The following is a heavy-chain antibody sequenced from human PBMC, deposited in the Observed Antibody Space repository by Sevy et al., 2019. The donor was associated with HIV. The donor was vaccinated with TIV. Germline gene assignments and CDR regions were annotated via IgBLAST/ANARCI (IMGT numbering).Heavy chain of an antibody. CDR1: GFTFSNYA. CDR2: ISSSGSGT. CDR3: ASQLGIGAFDI. V-gene: IGHV3-23*01. Sequence: GGSLRLSCAASGFTFSNYAMSWVRQAPGKGLEWVSGISSSGSGTFYEDSVKGRFTISGDKAKNTLYYQMNSLRAEDTAVYYCASQLGIGAFDIWGQGTMVTVSS. D-gene: IGHD7-27*01. J-gene: IGHJ3*02.